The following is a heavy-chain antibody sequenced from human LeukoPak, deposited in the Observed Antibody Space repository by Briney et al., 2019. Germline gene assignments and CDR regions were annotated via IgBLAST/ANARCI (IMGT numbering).Heavy chain of an antibody. J-gene: IGHJ4*02. CDR1: GGSISSSGYY. V-gene: IGHV4-39*01. Sequence: SETLSLTCTVSGGSISSSGYYWGWIRQPPGKGLEWIGSIYYSGSIYYNPSLKSRVTISVDTSKNQFSLKLSSVTAADTAVYYCASYGSGSYYPPNFLDYWGQGTLVTASS. CDR3: ASYGSGSYYPPNFLDY. D-gene: IGHD3-10*01. CDR2: IYYSGSI.